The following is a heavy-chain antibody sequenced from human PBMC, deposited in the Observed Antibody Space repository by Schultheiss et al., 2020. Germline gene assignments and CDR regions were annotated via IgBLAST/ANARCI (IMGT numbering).Heavy chain of an antibody. CDR2: IRQDGNEK. J-gene: IGHJ4*02. V-gene: IGHV3-7*01. CDR3: AKNPRHTSDH. CDR1: GFIFSDYA. Sequence: GGSLRLSCTASGFIFSDYAMGWVRQTPGKGLEWVANIRQDGNEKYYVDSVKGRFTISRDNAKNSLYLQMNSLRAEDTALYYCAKNPRHTSDHWGQGTLVTVSS. D-gene: IGHD2-2*01.